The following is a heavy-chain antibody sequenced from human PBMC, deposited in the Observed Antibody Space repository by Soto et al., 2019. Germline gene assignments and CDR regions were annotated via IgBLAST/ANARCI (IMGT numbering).Heavy chain of an antibody. J-gene: IGHJ4*02. CDR2: INHSGNT. V-gene: IGHV4-34*01. CDR3: ARAWSDFWSGRIAS. CDR1: GESFSGYY. D-gene: IGHD3-3*01. Sequence: SETLSLTCAVFGESFSGYYWTWIRQPPGKGLEWIGEINHSGNTNYNPSLKSRVTISVDTFKNQFSLRLSSVTAADTAVYYCARAWSDFWSGRIASWGQGALVTVSS.